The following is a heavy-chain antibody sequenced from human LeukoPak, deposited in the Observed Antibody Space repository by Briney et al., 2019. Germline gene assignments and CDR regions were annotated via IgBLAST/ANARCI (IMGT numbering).Heavy chain of an antibody. D-gene: IGHD3-10*01. J-gene: IGHJ5*02. Sequence: ASVKVPCKASGYTFTGYYMHWVRQAPGQGLEWMGWINPNSGGTNYAQKFQGRVTMTRDTSISTAYMELSRLRSDDTAVYYCARDRVRITMVRGAKNWFDPWGQGTLVTVSS. CDR1: GYTFTGYY. CDR3: ARDRVRITMVRGAKNWFDP. CDR2: INPNSGGT. V-gene: IGHV1-2*02.